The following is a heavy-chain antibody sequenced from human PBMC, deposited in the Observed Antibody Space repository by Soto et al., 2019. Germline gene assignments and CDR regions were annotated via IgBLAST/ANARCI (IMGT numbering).Heavy chain of an antibody. J-gene: IGHJ4*02. CDR3: ARGPGYYFDY. CDR2: ISSNGGST. CDR1: GFTFSSYA. V-gene: IGHV3-64*01. Sequence: EVQLVESGGGLVQPGGSLRLSCAASGFTFSSYAMHWVRQAPGKGLEYVSAISSNGGSTYYANSVKGRFTISRDNSKNTLYLQMGSLRDEDMAVYYCARGPGYYFDYWGKGTLVTVSS.